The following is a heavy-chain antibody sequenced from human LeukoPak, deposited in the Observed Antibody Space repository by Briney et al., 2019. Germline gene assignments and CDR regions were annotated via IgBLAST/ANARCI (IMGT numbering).Heavy chain of an antibody. J-gene: IGHJ4*02. CDR2: ISYDGSNK. CDR3: AKLWIQLWSAFDY. Sequence: GGSLRLSCAASGITFSSYGMHWVRQAPGKGLEWVAVISYDGSNKYYVESVKGRFTISRDNSKNTLYLQMNSLRAEDTAVYYCAKLWIQLWSAFDYWGQGTLVTVSS. CDR1: GITFSSYG. V-gene: IGHV3-30*18. D-gene: IGHD5-18*01.